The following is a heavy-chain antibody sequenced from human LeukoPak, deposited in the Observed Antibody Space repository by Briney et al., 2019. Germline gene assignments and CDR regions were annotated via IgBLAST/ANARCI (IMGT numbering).Heavy chain of an antibody. CDR1: GGSISSSS. J-gene: IGHJ4*02. D-gene: IGHD1-26*01. CDR3: ARVTKNINGRYGHFDY. Sequence: SETLSLTCTVSGGSISSSSWTWIRQPAGKRLEWIGRIHTSGNTNYSPSLKSRVTMSVDTSKRQFSLILRSVTAADTALYYCARVTKNINGRYGHFDYWGQGTLVTVSS. V-gene: IGHV4-4*07. CDR2: IHTSGNT.